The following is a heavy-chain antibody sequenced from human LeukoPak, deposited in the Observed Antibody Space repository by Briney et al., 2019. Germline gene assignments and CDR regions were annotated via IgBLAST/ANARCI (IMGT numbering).Heavy chain of an antibody. D-gene: IGHD3-10*01. CDR1: GGSISSGGYS. Sequence: SQTLSLTCAVSGGSISSGGYSWSWIRQPPGKGLEWIGYIYHSGSTYYNPSLKSRVTISVDRSKNQFSLKLSSVTAADTAVYYCASVLRDYFDYWGQGTLVTVSS. J-gene: IGHJ4*02. CDR2: IYHSGST. CDR3: ASVLRDYFDY. V-gene: IGHV4-30-2*01.